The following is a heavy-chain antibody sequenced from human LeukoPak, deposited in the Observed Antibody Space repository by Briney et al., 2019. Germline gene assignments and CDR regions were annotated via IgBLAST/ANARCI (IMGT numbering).Heavy chain of an antibody. CDR3: ARVNGCSGGSCGWFDP. CDR2: ISAYNGNT. V-gene: IGHV1-18*01. J-gene: IGHJ5*02. Sequence: ASVRVSYKASGYTFTNYGISWVRQAPGQGVEWMGWISAYNGNTNYAQKLQGRVTMPPDTSTSTAYIVLRSLRSDDTAVYYCARVNGCSGGSCGWFDPWGQGTLVTVSS. CDR1: GYTFTNYG. D-gene: IGHD2-15*01.